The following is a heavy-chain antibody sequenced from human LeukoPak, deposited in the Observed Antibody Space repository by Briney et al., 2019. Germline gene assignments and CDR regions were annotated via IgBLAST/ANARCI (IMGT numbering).Heavy chain of an antibody. J-gene: IGHJ5*02. V-gene: IGHV4-4*07. CDR1: GASINSYH. CDR3: ARGGSSWNNWFDP. CDR2: IYSSGST. Sequence: SETLSLTCTVSGASINSYHWSWIRQPAGKGLEWIGRIYSSGSTNYNPSLKSRVIMSVDTSKNQFSLKLSSMTAADTAVYYCARGGSSWNNWFDPWGQGTLVTVSS. D-gene: IGHD6-13*01.